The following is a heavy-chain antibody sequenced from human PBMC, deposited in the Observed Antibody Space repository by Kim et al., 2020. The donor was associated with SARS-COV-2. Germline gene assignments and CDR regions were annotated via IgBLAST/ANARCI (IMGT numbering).Heavy chain of an antibody. CDR2: IIPIFGTA. V-gene: IGHV1-69*13. CDR1: GGTFSSYA. Sequence: SVKVSCKASGGTFSSYAISWVRQAPGQGLEWMGGIIPIFGTANYAQKFQGRVTITADDSTSTAYMELSSLRSEDTAVYYCARDPYLRDSSGYYYNTTDYGMDVWGQGTTVTVSS. J-gene: IGHJ6*02. CDR3: ARDPYLRDSSGYYYNTTDYGMDV. D-gene: IGHD3-22*01.